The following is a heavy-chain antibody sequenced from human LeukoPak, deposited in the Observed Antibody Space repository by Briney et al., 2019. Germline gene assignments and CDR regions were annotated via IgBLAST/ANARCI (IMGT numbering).Heavy chain of an antibody. D-gene: IGHD1-26*01. J-gene: IGHJ4*02. CDR1: GGSFSGYY. Sequence: PSETLSLTCAGYGGSFSGYYWSWIRQPAGKGLEWIGEINHTGSTNYNPSLKSRVTISVDTSKNQFSLKLSSVTAANTAVYYCARGRRMGAPIYYFDYWGQGTLVTVSS. V-gene: IGHV4-34*01. CDR2: INHTGST. CDR3: ARGRRMGAPIYYFDY.